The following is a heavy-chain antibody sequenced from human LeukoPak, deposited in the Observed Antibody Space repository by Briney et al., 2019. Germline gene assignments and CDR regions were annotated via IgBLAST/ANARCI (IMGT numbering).Heavy chain of an antibody. CDR2: IYYSRST. Sequence: PSETLSLTCTVSGGSISSYYWSWIRQPPGKGLEWIGYIYYSRSTNYNPSLKSRVTISVDTSKNQFSLKLSSVTAADTAVYYCAREAVTLAAFDIWGQGTMVTVSS. CDR3: AREAVTLAAFDI. J-gene: IGHJ3*02. D-gene: IGHD3-16*01. V-gene: IGHV4-59*12. CDR1: GGSISSYY.